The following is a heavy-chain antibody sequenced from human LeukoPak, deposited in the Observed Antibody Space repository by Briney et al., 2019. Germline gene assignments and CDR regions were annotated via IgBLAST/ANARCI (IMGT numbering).Heavy chain of an antibody. CDR2: IIPIFGTA. CDR3: ASSPVEMATTLYYFDY. V-gene: IGHV1-69*05. CDR1: GGTFSSYA. Sequence: SVKVSCKASGGTFSSYAISWVRQAPGQGLEWMGGIIPIFGTANYAQKFQGRVTITTDESTSTAYMELSSLRSEDTAVYYCASSPVEMATTLYYFDYWGQGTLVTVSS. D-gene: IGHD5-24*01. J-gene: IGHJ4*02.